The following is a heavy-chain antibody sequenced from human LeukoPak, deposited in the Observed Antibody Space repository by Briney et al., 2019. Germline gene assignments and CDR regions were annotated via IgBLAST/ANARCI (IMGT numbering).Heavy chain of an antibody. J-gene: IGHJ4*02. CDR3: ARLSRGAVVVVPAATEGQLDY. CDR1: GGSFSGYY. D-gene: IGHD2-2*01. Sequence: PSETLSLTSAVYGGSFSGYYWSWIRQPPGKGLEWIGEINHSGSTNYNPSLKSRVTISVDTSKNQFSLKLSSVTAAGTAVYYCARLSRGAVVVVPAATEGQLDYWGQGTLVTVSS. CDR2: INHSGST. V-gene: IGHV4-34*01.